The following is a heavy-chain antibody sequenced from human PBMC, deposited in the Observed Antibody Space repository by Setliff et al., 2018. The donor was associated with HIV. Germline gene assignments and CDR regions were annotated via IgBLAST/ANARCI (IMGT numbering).Heavy chain of an antibody. CDR1: GFAFSGHQ. J-gene: IGHJ3*01. V-gene: IGHV3-7*03. CDR2: IKQDGSDK. Sequence: GGSLRLSCAASGFAFSGHQMSWVRQAPGKGLEWVAKIKQDGSDKYYADSVKGRFIIPRDNSKNTLFLQMDSLRAEDTALYYCAKQRYYDGNDGFDVWGQGTMVTVSS. CDR3: AKQRYYDGNDGFDV. D-gene: IGHD3-3*01.